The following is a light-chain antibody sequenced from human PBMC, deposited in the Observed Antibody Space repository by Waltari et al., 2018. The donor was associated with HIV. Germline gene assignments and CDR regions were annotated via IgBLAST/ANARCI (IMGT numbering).Light chain of an antibody. V-gene: IGLV2-14*01. Sequence: QSALTQPASVSGSPGQSITISCTGTSSAVGGYNYVSWYQQHPGKAPKLMIYEVSNRPSGVSNRFSGSKSGNTASLTISGLQAEDEADYYCSSYTSSSLHVVFGGGTKLTVL. J-gene: IGLJ2*01. CDR2: EVS. CDR3: SSYTSSSLHVV. CDR1: SSAVGGYNY.